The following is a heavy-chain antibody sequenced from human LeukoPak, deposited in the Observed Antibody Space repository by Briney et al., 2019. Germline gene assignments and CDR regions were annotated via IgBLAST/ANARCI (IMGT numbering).Heavy chain of an antibody. J-gene: IGHJ4*02. V-gene: IGHV4-59*08. Sequence: PSETLSLTCSVSGGSISSYYWSWIRQPPGKGLEWIGYIYYNGSTSYSPSLRSRVTISVDTSKNQFSLKLSSVTAADTAVYYCASGPSGSPDYWGQGTLVTVSS. CDR3: ASGPSGSPDY. CDR1: GGSISSYY. D-gene: IGHD3-10*01. CDR2: IYYNGST.